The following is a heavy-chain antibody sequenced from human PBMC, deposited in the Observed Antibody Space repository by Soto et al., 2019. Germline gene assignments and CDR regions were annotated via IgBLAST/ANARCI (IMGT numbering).Heavy chain of an antibody. J-gene: IGHJ5*02. Sequence: SVKVSCKASVGTFSSYAISWVRQAHGQGLEWMGGIIPIFGTANYAQKFQGRVTITADESTSTAYMELSSLRSEDTAVYYCAGGSAAAGTNWFDPWGQGTLVTVSS. CDR1: VGTFSSYA. CDR3: AGGSAAAGTNWFDP. V-gene: IGHV1-69*13. D-gene: IGHD6-13*01. CDR2: IIPIFGTA.